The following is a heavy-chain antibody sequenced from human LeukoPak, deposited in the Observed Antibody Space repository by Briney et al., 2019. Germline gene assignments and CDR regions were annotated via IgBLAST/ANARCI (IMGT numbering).Heavy chain of an antibody. Sequence: GGSLRLSCAASGFTFTSLAMSRVGQAPGKGLEWVSNISRSGVATYYANSVKGRFTISRDNSKNTVYLQMNSLRAEDTAIYYCAKHSHDGSAPYYEVQLDYWGQGTLVTVSS. CDR1: GFTFTSLA. D-gene: IGHD3-22*01. V-gene: IGHV3-23*01. J-gene: IGHJ4*02. CDR2: ISRSGVAT. CDR3: AKHSHDGSAPYYEVQLDY.